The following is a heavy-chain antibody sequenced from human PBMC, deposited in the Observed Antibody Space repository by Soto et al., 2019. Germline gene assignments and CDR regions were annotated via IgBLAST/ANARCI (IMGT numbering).Heavy chain of an antibody. Sequence: XGTLSRTCAVYGGSFSGHSLTWIRQSPGKGLEWIGDINHSGRVNYSPSLKSRVTISLDTSKNQFSLTLSAVTAADTAMYYCSTRAYATNGYYRFDPCGQRTLVTVSS. V-gene: IGHV4-34*01. CDR3: STRAYATNGYYRFDP. J-gene: IGHJ5*01. CDR1: GGSFSGHS. D-gene: IGHD3-22*01. CDR2: INHSGRV.